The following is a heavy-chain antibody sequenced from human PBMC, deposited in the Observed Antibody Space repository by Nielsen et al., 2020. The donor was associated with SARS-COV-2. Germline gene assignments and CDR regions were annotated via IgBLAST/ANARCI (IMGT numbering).Heavy chain of an antibody. CDR3: ARDPGRVAGTLGGGDFDY. CDR2: ISSSSSYT. D-gene: IGHD6-19*01. CDR1: GFTFSDYY. J-gene: IGHJ4*02. Sequence: GGSLRLSCAASGFTFSDYYMSWIRQAPGKGLEWVSYISSSSSYTNYADSVKGRFTISRGNAKNSLYLQMNSLRAEDTAVYYCARDPGRVAGTLGGGDFDYWGQGTLVTVSS. V-gene: IGHV3-11*05.